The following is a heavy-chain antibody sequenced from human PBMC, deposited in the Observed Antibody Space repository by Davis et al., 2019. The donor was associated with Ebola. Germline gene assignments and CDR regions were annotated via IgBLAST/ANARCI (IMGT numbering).Heavy chain of an antibody. J-gene: IGHJ6*04. Sequence: GGSLRLSCAASGFTFSSYAMSWVRQAPGKGLECVSAISGSGGSTYYADSVKGRFTISRDNSKNTLYLQMNSLRAEDTAVYYCAKSGLSFGVVKYHYGMDVWGKGTTVTVSS. CDR1: GFTFSSYA. D-gene: IGHD3-3*01. V-gene: IGHV3-23*01. CDR3: AKSGLSFGVVKYHYGMDV. CDR2: ISGSGGST.